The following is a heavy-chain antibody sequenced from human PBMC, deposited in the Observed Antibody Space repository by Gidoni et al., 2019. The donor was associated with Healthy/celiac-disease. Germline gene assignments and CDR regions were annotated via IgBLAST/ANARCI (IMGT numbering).Heavy chain of an antibody. Sequence: QLPLQASGPGLVQPSETLSLPCTVSGGSISLRSYYWGWIRQPPGKGLEWIGSIYYSGHTYYNPSLKGRVTISVDTSKNQFSLKLSSVTAADTAGYYCARLPRNYGGNQGGDYWGQGTLVTVSS. CDR3: ARLPRNYGGNQGGDY. V-gene: IGHV4-39*01. CDR2: IYYSGHT. D-gene: IGHD4-17*01. CDR1: GGSISLRSYY. J-gene: IGHJ4*02.